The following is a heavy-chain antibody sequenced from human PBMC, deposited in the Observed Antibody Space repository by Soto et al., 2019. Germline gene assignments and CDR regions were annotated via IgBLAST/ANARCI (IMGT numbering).Heavy chain of an antibody. CDR2: ISAYNGNT. CDR1: GYTFTSYG. Sequence: QVQLVQSGAEVKKPGASVKVSCKASGYTFTSYGISWVRQAPGQGLEWMGWISAYNGNTNYAQKLQGRVTMTTDTSTSKAYMELRSLISDDTAVYYCARDFGLHPAHQTMVRGPFQHWGQGTLVTVSS. V-gene: IGHV1-18*01. CDR3: ARDFGLHPAHQTMVRGPFQH. J-gene: IGHJ1*01. D-gene: IGHD3-10*01.